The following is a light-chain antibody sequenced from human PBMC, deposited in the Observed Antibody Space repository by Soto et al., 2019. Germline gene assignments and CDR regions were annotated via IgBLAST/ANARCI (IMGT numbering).Light chain of an antibody. CDR1: QSVSSSY. CDR3: QQYGSSRA. V-gene: IGKV3-20*01. J-gene: IGKJ1*01. Sequence: EIVLTQSPGTLSLSPGERATLSCRASQSVSSSYVAWYQQKPGQAPRLLIYGASSRATGIPDRFSGSGSGTAFTLTISRLEPEDFAVYYCQQYGSSRAFGQGTKVEIK. CDR2: GAS.